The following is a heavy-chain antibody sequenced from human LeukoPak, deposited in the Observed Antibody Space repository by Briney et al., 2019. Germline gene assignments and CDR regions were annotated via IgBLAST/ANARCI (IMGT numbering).Heavy chain of an antibody. CDR1: GFTVSSNY. Sequence: GGSLRLSCAASGFTVSSNYMSWVRQAPGKGLEWVSVIYSGGSTYYADSVKGRFTISRDNSKNSLYLQMNSLRAEDTALYYCAKDGSQESGTQAFDIWGQGTMVTVSS. CDR3: AKDGSQESGTQAFDI. D-gene: IGHD1-1*01. J-gene: IGHJ3*02. CDR2: IYSGGST. V-gene: IGHV3-53*05.